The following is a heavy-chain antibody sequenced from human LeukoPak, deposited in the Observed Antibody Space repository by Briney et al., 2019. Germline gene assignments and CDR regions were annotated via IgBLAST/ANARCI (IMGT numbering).Heavy chain of an antibody. D-gene: IGHD2-15*01. J-gene: IGHJ4*02. CDR2: INTNTGNP. Sequence: ASVKVSCKASGYTFTSYAMNWVRQAPGQGLEWMGWINTNTGNPTYAQGFTGRFVFSLDTSVSTAYLQISSLKAEDTAVYYCARLYCSGGSCYLFFDYWGQGTLVTVPS. CDR3: ARLYCSGGSCYLFFDY. CDR1: GYTFTSYA. V-gene: IGHV7-4-1*02.